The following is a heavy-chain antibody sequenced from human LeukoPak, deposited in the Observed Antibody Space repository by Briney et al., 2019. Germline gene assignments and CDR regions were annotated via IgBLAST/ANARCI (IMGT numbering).Heavy chain of an antibody. Sequence: SETLSLTCTVSGGPISSGSYYWSWIRQPAGKGLEWIGRIYTSGSTNYNPSLKSRVTISVDTSKNQFSLKLSSVTAADTAVYYCARRIAAAPMSWFDPWGQGTLVTVSS. V-gene: IGHV4-61*02. J-gene: IGHJ5*02. CDR2: IYTSGST. CDR1: GGPISSGSYY. D-gene: IGHD6-13*01. CDR3: ARRIAAAPMSWFDP.